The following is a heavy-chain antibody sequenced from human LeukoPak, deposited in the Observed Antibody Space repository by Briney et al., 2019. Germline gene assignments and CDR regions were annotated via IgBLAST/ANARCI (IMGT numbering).Heavy chain of an antibody. Sequence: PSETLSLTCTVSGGSISSYYWSWIRQPPGKGLEWIGYIYYSGSTNYNPSLKSRVTISVDTSKNQFPLKLSSVTAADTAVYYCARSYDSSGYYPFDYWGQGTLVTVSS. CDR1: GGSISSYY. V-gene: IGHV4-59*01. CDR3: ARSYDSSGYYPFDY. D-gene: IGHD3-22*01. CDR2: IYYSGST. J-gene: IGHJ4*02.